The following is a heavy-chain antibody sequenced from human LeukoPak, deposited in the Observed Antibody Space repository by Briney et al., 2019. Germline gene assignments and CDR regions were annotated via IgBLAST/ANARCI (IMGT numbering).Heavy chain of an antibody. V-gene: IGHV1-46*01. CDR1: GYTFTSYY. CDR3: ARGHPLGYCSGGSCYGTDY. Sequence: GASVKVSCKASGYTFTSYYMHWVRQAPGQGLEWMGIINPSGGSTSYAQKFQGRVTMTRDTSTSTVYMELSSLRSEDTAVYYCARGHPLGYCSGGSCYGTDYWGQGTLVTVSS. D-gene: IGHD2-15*01. CDR2: INPSGGST. J-gene: IGHJ4*02.